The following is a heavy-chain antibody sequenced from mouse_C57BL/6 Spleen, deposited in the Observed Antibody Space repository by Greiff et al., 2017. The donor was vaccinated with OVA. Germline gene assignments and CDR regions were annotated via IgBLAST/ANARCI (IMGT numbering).Heavy chain of an antibody. J-gene: IGHJ3*01. CDR2: INPNNGGT. CDR3: ASYGSSQAWFAY. V-gene: IGHV1-18*01. D-gene: IGHD1-1*01. Sequence: VQLQQSGPELVKPGASVKIPCKASGYPFTAYNMDWVKQSHGKSLEWIGDINPNNGGTIYNQKFKGKATLTVDKSSSTAYMELRSLTSEDTAVYYCASYGSSQAWFAYWGQGTLVTVSA. CDR1: GYPFTAYN.